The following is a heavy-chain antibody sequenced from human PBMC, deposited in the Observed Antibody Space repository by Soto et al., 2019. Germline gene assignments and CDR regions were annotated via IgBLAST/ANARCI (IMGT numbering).Heavy chain of an antibody. V-gene: IGHV4-30-4*01. J-gene: IGHJ6*02. CDR3: ARDRQEADYYYYGMDV. Sequence: SETLSLTXTVSGGSISSGDYYWSWIRQPPGKGLEWIGYIYYSGSTYYNPSLKSRVTISVDTSKNQFSLKLSSVTAADAAVYYCARDRQEADYYYYGMDVWGQGTTVTVSS. CDR2: IYYSGST. CDR1: GGSISSGDYY. D-gene: IGHD6-25*01.